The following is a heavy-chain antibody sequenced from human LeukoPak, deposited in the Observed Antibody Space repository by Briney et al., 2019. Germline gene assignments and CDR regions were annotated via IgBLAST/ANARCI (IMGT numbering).Heavy chain of an antibody. Sequence: GGSLRLSCAASGFTFSNEMNWVRQAPGKGLEWVSGISWNSGRIGYADSVKGRFTISRDNSKNTLYLQMNSLRAEDTAVYYCAREATAGYSSSWYSYYYYYMDVWGKGTTVTVSS. V-gene: IGHV3-9*01. CDR1: GFTFSNE. D-gene: IGHD6-13*01. J-gene: IGHJ6*03. CDR3: AREATAGYSSSWYSYYYYYMDV. CDR2: ISWNSGRI.